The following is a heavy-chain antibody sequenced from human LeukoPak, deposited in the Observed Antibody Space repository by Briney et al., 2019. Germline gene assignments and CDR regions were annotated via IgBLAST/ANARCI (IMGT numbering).Heavy chain of an antibody. Sequence: GEPLRLSCAASGFIFSDSASHWVRQAPGKGLEWVALISYDGANKDYTDSVKGRFTISRDNSKKMVFLQMTSLSPEDTAIYFCASDRTLNALLDSWGQGTLVTVSS. V-gene: IGHV3-30-3*01. D-gene: IGHD1-1*01. CDR1: GFIFSDSA. CDR3: ASDRTLNALLDS. J-gene: IGHJ4*02. CDR2: ISYDGANK.